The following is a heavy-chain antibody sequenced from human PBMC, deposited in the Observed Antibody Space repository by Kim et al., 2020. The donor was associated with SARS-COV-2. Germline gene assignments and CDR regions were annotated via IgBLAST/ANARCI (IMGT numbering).Heavy chain of an antibody. CDR3: ARALGCTNCYNY. V-gene: IGHV3-74*01. Sequence: TYSDSVKGRFTISRDTSKSTLYLQMDSLRAEDTAMYYCARALGCTNCYNYWGQGTLVTVSS. J-gene: IGHJ4*02. D-gene: IGHD2-8*01.